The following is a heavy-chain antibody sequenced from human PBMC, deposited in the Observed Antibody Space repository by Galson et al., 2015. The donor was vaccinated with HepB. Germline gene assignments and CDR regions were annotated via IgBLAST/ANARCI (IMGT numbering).Heavy chain of an antibody. CDR1: GYTFTDFG. D-gene: IGHD6-19*01. Sequence: SVKVSCKASGYTFTDFGISWVRQAPGQGLEWMGWSNAYNGKTNYAQKVQGRVTMTTDTSTSTAYLELRGLTSDDTAVYYCARDLGEITVAAIFFDYCGPGTLVAAYS. CDR2: SNAYNGKT. CDR3: ARDLGEITVAAIFFDY. V-gene: IGHV1-18*04. J-gene: IGHJ4*02.